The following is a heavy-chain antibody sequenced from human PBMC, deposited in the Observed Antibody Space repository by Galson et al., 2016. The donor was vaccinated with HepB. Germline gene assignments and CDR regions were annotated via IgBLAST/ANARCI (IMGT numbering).Heavy chain of an antibody. V-gene: IGHV4-31*03. Sequence: TLSLTCTVSGGSISSGGYYWSWIRQHPGEGLEWIGYIYHTGNAYYNASLKSRGTVSVDKSKNQFFLKLSSPTAADTAVYFCARGGRKGLWGYYFDYWGQGTLVTVAS. J-gene: IGHJ4*02. D-gene: IGHD3-16*01. CDR3: ARGGRKGLWGYYFDY. CDR2: IYHTGNA. CDR1: GGSISSGGYY.